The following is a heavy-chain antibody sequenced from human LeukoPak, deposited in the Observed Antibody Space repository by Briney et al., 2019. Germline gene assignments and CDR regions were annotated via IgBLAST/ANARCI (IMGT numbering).Heavy chain of an antibody. CDR2: IKSKTAVGTT. CDR3: TTEYFDSSAYYYIND. V-gene: IGHV3-15*01. J-gene: IGHJ4*02. CDR1: GFSFSDAC. Sequence: GESLRLSCAASGFSFSDACMSWVRQAPGKGLEWVGRIKSKTAVGTTAYAAPVKGRFTISRDDSKTTLYLQMNSLKTEDTAVYYCTTEYFDSSAYYYINDWGQGTLVTVSS. D-gene: IGHD3-22*01.